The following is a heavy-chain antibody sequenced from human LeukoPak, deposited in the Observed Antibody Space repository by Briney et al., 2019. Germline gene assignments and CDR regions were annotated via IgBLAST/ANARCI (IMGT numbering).Heavy chain of an antibody. Sequence: PSETLSLTCAVYGGSFSGYYWSWIRQPPGKGLEWIGEINHSGSTNYNPSLKSRVTISVDTSKNQFSLKLSSVTAADTAVYCCARGIRRQCYDILTGYYSRGPVGYFDYWGQGTLVTVSS. J-gene: IGHJ4*02. V-gene: IGHV4-34*01. CDR1: GGSFSGYY. CDR2: INHSGST. CDR3: ARGIRRQCYDILTGYYSRGPVGYFDY. D-gene: IGHD3-9*01.